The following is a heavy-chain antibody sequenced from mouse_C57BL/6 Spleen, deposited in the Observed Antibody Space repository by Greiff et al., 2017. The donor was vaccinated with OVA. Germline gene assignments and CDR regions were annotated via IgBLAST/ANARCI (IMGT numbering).Heavy chain of an antibody. Sequence: VQLQQSGAELVRPGTSVKMSCKASGYTFTNYWIGWAKQRPGHGLEWIGDIYPGGGYTNYNEKFKGKATLTADKSSSTAYMQFSSLTSEGSAIYYCARRWDDYAMDYWGQGTSVTVSS. J-gene: IGHJ4*01. D-gene: IGHD4-1*01. CDR3: ARRWDDYAMDY. V-gene: IGHV1-63*01. CDR1: GYTFTNYW. CDR2: IYPGGGYT.